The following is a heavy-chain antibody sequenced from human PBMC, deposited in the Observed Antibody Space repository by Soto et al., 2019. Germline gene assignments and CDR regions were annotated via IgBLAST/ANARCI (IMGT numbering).Heavy chain of an antibody. CDR2: ISPNSGGT. J-gene: IGHJ4*02. V-gene: IGHV1-2*04. D-gene: IGHD3-22*01. CDR1: GYTFTGYY. Sequence: ASVKVSCKASGYTFTGYYMHWVRQAPGQGLEWMGWISPNSGGTNYAQKFQGWVTMTRDTSISTAYMELSRLRSDDTAVYYCARDAIYYDSSGSLDYWGQGTLVTVSS. CDR3: ARDAIYYDSSGSLDY.